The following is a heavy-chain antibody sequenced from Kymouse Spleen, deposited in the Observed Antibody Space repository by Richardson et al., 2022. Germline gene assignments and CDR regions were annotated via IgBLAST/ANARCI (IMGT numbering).Heavy chain of an antibody. CDR3: AREGGAAAGTTYNWFDP. Sequence: QVQLQESGPGLVKPSQTLSLTCTVSGGSISSGGYYWSWIRQHPGKGLEWIGYIYYSGSTYYNPSLKSRVTISVDTSKNQFSLKLSSVTAADTAVYYCAREGGAAAGTTYNWFDPWGQGTLVTVSS. J-gene: IGHJ5*02. CDR2: IYYSGST. CDR1: GGSISSGGYY. V-gene: IGHV4-31*03. D-gene: IGHD6-13*01.